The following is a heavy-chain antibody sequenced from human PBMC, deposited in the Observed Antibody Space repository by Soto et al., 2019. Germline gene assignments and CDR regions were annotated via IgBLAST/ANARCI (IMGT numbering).Heavy chain of an antibody. V-gene: IGHV1-3*01. CDR3: ARADYDFWSGYSTPNWFDP. CDR2: INAGNGNT. CDR1: GYTFTSYA. Sequence: ASVKVSCKASGYTFTSYAMHWVRQAPGQRLEWMGWINAGNGNTKYSQKFQGRVTITRDTSASTAYMELSSLRSEDTAVYYCARADYDFWSGYSTPNWFDPWGQGTLVTVSS. D-gene: IGHD3-3*01. J-gene: IGHJ5*02.